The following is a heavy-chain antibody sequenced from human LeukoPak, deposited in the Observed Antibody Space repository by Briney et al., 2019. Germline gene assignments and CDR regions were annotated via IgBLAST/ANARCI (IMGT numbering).Heavy chain of an antibody. Sequence: ASVKVSCKASGGTFSSYAISWVRQAPGQGLEWMGGIIPIFGTANYAQKFQGRVTITADESTSTAYMELSSLRSEDTAVYYCARQLERRYYYYMDVWGKGTTVTVSS. D-gene: IGHD1-1*01. J-gene: IGHJ6*03. CDR1: GGTFSSYA. CDR2: IIPIFGTA. CDR3: ARQLERRYYYYMDV. V-gene: IGHV1-69*01.